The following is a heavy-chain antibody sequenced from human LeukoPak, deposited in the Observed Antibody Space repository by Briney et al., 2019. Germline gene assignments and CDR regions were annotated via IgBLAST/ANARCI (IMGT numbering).Heavy chain of an antibody. J-gene: IGHJ4*02. Sequence: SQTPSLTCAISGDSVSSNSAAWNWIRQSPSRGLEWLGRTYYRSKWSNDYAVFVKSRITINPDTSKNQFSPHLNSVTPEDTAVYYCARMVGNSPDYWGQGTLVTVSS. CDR3: ARMVGNSPDY. CDR2: TYYRSKWSN. D-gene: IGHD2/OR15-2a*01. V-gene: IGHV6-1*01. CDR1: GDSVSSNSAA.